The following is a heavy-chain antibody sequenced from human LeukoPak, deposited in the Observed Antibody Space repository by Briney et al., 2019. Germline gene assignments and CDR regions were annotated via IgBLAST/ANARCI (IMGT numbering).Heavy chain of an antibody. J-gene: IGHJ5*02. CDR2: ISYDGSSQ. Sequence: GGSLRLSCAASGFSFSNYAMHWVRQAPGKGLEWVAVISYDGSSQYYADSVKARFIISRDTSKNALHLQMNSLTSEDTAIYYCARGARAVAFDWFDPWGQGALVTVSS. V-gene: IGHV3-30-3*01. D-gene: IGHD6-19*01. CDR3: ARGARAVAFDWFDP. CDR1: GFSFSNYA.